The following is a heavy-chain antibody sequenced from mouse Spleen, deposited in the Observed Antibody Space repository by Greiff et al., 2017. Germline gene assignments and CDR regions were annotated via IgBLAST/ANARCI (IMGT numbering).Heavy chain of an antibody. D-gene: IGHD1-1*01. CDR3: ARHDGTGPFDY. J-gene: IGHJ2*01. Sequence: EVQLVESGGDLVKPGGSLKLSCAASGFTFSSYGMSWVRQTPDKRLEWVATISSGGSYTYYPDSVKGRFTISRDNAKNTLYLQMSSLKSEDTAMYYCARHDGTGPFDYWGQGTTLTVSS. CDR2: ISSGGSYT. CDR1: GFTFSSYG. V-gene: IGHV5-6*01.